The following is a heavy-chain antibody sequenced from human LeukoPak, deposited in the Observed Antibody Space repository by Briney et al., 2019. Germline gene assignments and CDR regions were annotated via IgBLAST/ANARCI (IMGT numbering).Heavy chain of an antibody. V-gene: IGHV3-33*01. Sequence: GRSLRLSCAASGFIFSSYGMHWVRQAPGKGLEWVAVIWYDGSNKYYPDSVKGRFTISRDNSKTTLYLQMNSLRAEDTAVYYCARDQSSGWYSDYFDYWGQGTLVTVSS. CDR1: GFIFSSYG. D-gene: IGHD6-19*01. CDR3: ARDQSSGWYSDYFDY. J-gene: IGHJ4*02. CDR2: IWYDGSNK.